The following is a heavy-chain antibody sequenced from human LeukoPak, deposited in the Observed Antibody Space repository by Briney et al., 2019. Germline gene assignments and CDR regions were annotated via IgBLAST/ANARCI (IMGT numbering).Heavy chain of an antibody. D-gene: IGHD3-10*01. J-gene: IGHJ4*02. CDR1: GGSISSGDYY. CDR2: IYYSGST. Sequence: SETLSLTCTVSGGSISSGDYYWSWIRQPPGKGLEWIGYIYYSGSTYYNPSLKSRVTISVDTSKNQFSLKLSSVTAADTAVYYCARGEYYGSGDPFDYWGQGTLVTVSS. CDR3: ARGEYYGSGDPFDY. V-gene: IGHV4-30-4*08.